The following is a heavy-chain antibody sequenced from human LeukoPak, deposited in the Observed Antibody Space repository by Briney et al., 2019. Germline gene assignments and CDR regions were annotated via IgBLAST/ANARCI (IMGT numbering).Heavy chain of an antibody. D-gene: IGHD3-3*01. Sequence: PGGFLRLSCAASGFTFSSYSMNWVRQAPGKGLEWVALISHDGNSIYYADSVKGRFTISRDNSKNTLYLQMDSLRAEDTAVYYCAGGALYYDFWSGYYYWGQGTLVPVSS. CDR1: GFTFSSYS. J-gene: IGHJ4*01. V-gene: IGHV3-30-3*01. CDR3: AGGALYYDFWSGYYY. CDR2: ISHDGNSI.